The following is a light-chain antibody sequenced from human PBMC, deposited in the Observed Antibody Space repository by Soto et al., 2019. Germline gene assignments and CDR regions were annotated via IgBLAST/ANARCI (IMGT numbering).Light chain of an antibody. Sequence: EIVMTQSPATLSASPGERATLSCRASQSISSNLAWYQQKPGQAPRLLIYGASRRAMDIPVRFSGSGSGTEFTLTISSLQSEDFALYYCQQYDNSPPLTFGGGTKVGIK. CDR3: QQYDNSPPLT. V-gene: IGKV3-15*01. CDR2: GAS. CDR1: QSISSN. J-gene: IGKJ4*01.